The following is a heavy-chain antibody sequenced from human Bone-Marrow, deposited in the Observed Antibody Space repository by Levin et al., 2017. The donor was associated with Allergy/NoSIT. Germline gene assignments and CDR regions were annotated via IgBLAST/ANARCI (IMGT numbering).Heavy chain of an antibody. CDR1: GYTFPVYW. D-gene: IGHD3-16*01. CDR2: IHPGDSNI. J-gene: IGHJ4*02. Sequence: RGESLKISCKGSGYTFPVYWIGWVRQLPGKGFEWMGIIHPGDSNIRYSPTFQGQVTISADKSTSTAYLRWTSLKASDTAMYYCVRRLFSSWDHYFDYWGQGTQVTVSS. V-gene: IGHV5-51*01. CDR3: VRRLFSSWDHYFDY.